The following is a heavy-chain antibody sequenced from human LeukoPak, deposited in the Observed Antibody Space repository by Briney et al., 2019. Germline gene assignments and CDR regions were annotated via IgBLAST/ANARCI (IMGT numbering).Heavy chain of an antibody. D-gene: IGHD4-17*01. Sequence: GGSLRLSCAASGFTFSSYSMNWVRQAPGKGLEWVSAISGSGGSTYYADSVKGRFTISRDNSKNTLYLQMNSLRAEDTAVYYCAKYGDGGFDPWGQGTLVTVSS. J-gene: IGHJ5*02. V-gene: IGHV3-23*01. CDR2: ISGSGGST. CDR3: AKYGDGGFDP. CDR1: GFTFSSYS.